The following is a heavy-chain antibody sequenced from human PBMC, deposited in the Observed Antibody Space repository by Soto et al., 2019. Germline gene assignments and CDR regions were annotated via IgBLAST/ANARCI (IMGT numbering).Heavy chain of an antibody. D-gene: IGHD6-13*01. CDR2: VYRTGST. CDR3: AGARATIAAAAIFDC. V-gene: IGHV4-4*02. Sequence: QVQLQESGPGLVKPSGTLSLTCAVSGGSISTSNWWSWVRQPPGKGLEWIGEVYRTGSTNYNPSLESRRTISVDKSKNQFSLKLTSVTAAVTAVYYCAGARATIAAAAIFDCWGQGTLVTVSS. CDR1: GGSISTSNW. J-gene: IGHJ4*02.